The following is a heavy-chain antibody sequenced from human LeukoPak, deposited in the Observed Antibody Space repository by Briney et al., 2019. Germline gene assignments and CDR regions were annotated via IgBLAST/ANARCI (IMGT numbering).Heavy chain of an antibody. V-gene: IGHV4-34*01. J-gene: IGHJ4*02. Sequence: SETLSLTCAVYGGSFSGYYWSWIRQPPGKGLEWIGEINHSGSTNYNPSLKSRVTISVDTSKNQFSLKLSSATAADTAVYYCARVVVVPAAIHFAYWGQGTLVTVSS. CDR3: ARVVVVPAAIHFAY. D-gene: IGHD2-2*02. CDR1: GGSFSGYY. CDR2: INHSGST.